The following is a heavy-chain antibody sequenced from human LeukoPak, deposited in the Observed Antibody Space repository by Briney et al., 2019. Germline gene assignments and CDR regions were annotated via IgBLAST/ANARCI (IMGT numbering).Heavy chain of an antibody. D-gene: IGHD3-22*01. J-gene: IGHJ4*02. V-gene: IGHV3-30*03. Sequence: PGGSLRLSCAASGFTFSSYGIHWVRQAPGKGLEWVAVISYDGSNKNYADSVKGRFTVSRDNSKNTLYLQMNSLRAEDTAVYYCAREAYDSSGYFYNWGQGTLVTVSS. CDR2: ISYDGSNK. CDR1: GFTFSSYG. CDR3: AREAYDSSGYFYN.